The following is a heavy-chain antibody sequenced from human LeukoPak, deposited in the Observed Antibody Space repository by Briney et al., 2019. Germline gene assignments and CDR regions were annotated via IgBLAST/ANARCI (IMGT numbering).Heavy chain of an antibody. CDR1: GFTFSSYW. J-gene: IGHJ4*02. Sequence: PGGSLRLSCAASGFTFSSYWMHWVRQAPGKGLVWVSSINSDGSSTSYADSVKGRFTISRDNAKNTLYLQMNSLRPEDTAVYYCARVRSSGWSYFDYWGQGTLVTVSS. D-gene: IGHD6-19*01. CDR2: INSDGSST. V-gene: IGHV3-74*01. CDR3: ARVRSSGWSYFDY.